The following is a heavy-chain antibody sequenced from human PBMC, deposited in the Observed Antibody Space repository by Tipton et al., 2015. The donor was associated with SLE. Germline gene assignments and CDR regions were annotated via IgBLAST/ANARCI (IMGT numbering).Heavy chain of an antibody. Sequence: SLRLSCSPSGFSFSNYGMAWVRQSPGKGLEWVSTIRNGGGKSDGKTYYAESVRGRFTISRDRSKNKIFLQMDSLRAEDTALYYCAKGKRTIYDHDAFDMWGQGTAVTVSS. CDR2: IRNGGGKSDGKT. CDR3: AKGKRTIYDHDAFDM. CDR1: GFSFSNYG. J-gene: IGHJ3*02. D-gene: IGHD3-3*01. V-gene: IGHV3-23*01.